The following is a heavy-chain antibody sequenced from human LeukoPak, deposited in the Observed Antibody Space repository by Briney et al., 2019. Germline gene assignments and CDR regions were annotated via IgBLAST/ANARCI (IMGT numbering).Heavy chain of an antibody. D-gene: IGHD6-19*01. J-gene: IGHJ6*03. CDR1: GFTFSSYA. CDR3: ASLFSSGWRYFYYMDV. Sequence: GGSLRLSCAASGFTFSSYAMSWVRQAPGKGLEWVGRTKSKTDGGAIDYAAPVKGRFTISRDDSRNTLYLQMNSLKVEDTAVYFCASLFSSGWRYFYYMDVWGKGTTVTVSS. V-gene: IGHV3-15*01. CDR2: TKSKTDGGAI.